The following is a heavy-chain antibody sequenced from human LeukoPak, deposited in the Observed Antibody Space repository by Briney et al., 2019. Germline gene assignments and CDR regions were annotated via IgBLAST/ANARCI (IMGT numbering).Heavy chain of an antibody. CDR2: INSDGSST. D-gene: IGHD2/OR15-2a*01. CDR1: GFTFSSYW. Sequence: LSGGSLRLSCAAPGFTFSSYWMHWVRQAPGKGLVWVSRINSDGSSTSYADSVKGRFTISRDNAKNTLYLQMNSLRAEDTAVYYCAAISYLAFDIWGQGTVVTVTS. V-gene: IGHV3-74*01. J-gene: IGHJ3*02. CDR3: AAISYLAFDI.